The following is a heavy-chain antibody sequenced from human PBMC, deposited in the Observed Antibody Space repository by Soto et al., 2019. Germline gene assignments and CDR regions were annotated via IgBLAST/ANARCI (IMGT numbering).Heavy chain of an antibody. D-gene: IGHD6-6*01. J-gene: IGHJ4*02. CDR3: ASTGGHSSSSTAH. CDR2: ISSSSSYI. Sequence: GGSLRLSCAASGFTFSSYSMNWVRQAPGKGLEWVSSISSSSSYIYYADSVKGRFTISRDNAKNSLYLQMNSLRAEDTAVYYCASTGGHSSSSTAHWGQGTLVTVSS. V-gene: IGHV3-21*01. CDR1: GFTFSSYS.